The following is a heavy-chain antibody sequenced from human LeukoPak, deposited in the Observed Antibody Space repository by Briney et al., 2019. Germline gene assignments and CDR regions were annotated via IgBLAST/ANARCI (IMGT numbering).Heavy chain of an antibody. D-gene: IGHD1-14*01. CDR3: ARSEMADY. CDR2: INPDSGAT. CDR1: GYTFTGYY. J-gene: IGHJ4*02. Sequence: ASVKVSFKASGYTFTGYYMHWVRQAPGQGLEWMGWINPDSGATNYAQRFQGRVTMTRDTSISTAYMELSRLRSDDTALYYCARSEMADYWGQETLVTVSS. V-gene: IGHV1-2*02.